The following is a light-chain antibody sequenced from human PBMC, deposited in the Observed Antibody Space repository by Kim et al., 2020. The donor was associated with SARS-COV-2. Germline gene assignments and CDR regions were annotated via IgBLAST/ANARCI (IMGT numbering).Light chain of an antibody. CDR3: NSRDSNDNVV. CDR1: SLRSYY. CDR2: GKN. J-gene: IGLJ2*01. V-gene: IGLV3-19*01. Sequence: VALGQTVRITCQGDSLRSYYATWYQQKQGQAPILVIYGKNNRPSGIPDRFSGSSSGNTASLTITGTQAGDEADYYCNSRDSNDNVVFGGGTQLTV.